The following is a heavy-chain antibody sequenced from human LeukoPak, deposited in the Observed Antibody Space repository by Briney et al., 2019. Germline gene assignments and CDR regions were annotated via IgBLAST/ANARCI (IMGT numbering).Heavy chain of an antibody. V-gene: IGHV4-39*01. J-gene: IGHJ5*02. CDR1: GGSISSSSYY. CDR3: ATSRRYSSSWYLTWFDP. CDR2: IYYSGST. Sequence: SETLSLTCTVSGGSISSSSYYWGWIRQPPGKGLEWIGSIYYSGSTYYNPSLKSRVTISVDTSKNQFSLKLSSVTAADTAVYYCATSRRYSSSWYLTWFDPWGQGTLVTVFS. D-gene: IGHD6-13*01.